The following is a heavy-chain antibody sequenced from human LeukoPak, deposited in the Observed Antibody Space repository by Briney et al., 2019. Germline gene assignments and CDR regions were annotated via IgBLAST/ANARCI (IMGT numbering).Heavy chain of an antibody. CDR3: AREGRNVRNARDSLDL. J-gene: IGHJ3*01. V-gene: IGHV3-7*03. D-gene: IGHD1-1*01. CDR1: GLTFSTYW. CDR2: VKHDGSEK. Sequence: GGSLRLSCAVSGLTFSTYWMSWVRQAPGQGLEWVANVKHDGSEKYYVDSVKGRFTISRDNAKNSLFLQMNSLRDEDTAVYYCAREGRNVRNARDSLDLWGQGTMVTVSS.